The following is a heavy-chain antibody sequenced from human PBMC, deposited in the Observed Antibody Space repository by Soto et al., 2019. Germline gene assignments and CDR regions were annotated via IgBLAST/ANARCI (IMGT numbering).Heavy chain of an antibody. J-gene: IGHJ5*02. CDR2: ITSDGKSK. CDR3: ARESGDWPPNWFDP. CDR1: GFNFSNHW. V-gene: IGHV3-74*01. Sequence: GGSLRLSCAASGFNFSNHWMHWVRQRPAEGLVWVSRITSDGKSKAYAESVKGRFAISRDNAKNTLYLQMNGLTAEGTAVYYCARESGDWPPNWFDPWGQGTLVTVSS. D-gene: IGHD2-21*02.